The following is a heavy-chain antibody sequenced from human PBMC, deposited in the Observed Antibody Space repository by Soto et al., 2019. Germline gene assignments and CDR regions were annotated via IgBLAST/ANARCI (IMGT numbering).Heavy chain of an antibody. V-gene: IGHV1-18*01. CDR1: GYTFTIYG. CDR3: ARVSPHYDFWSGYYEYYYYYMDV. CDR2: ISAYNGNT. J-gene: IGHJ6*03. D-gene: IGHD3-3*01. Sequence: ASVKVSCKASGYTFTIYGISWVRQAPGQGLEWMGWISAYNGNTNYAQKLQGRVTMTTDTSTSTAYMELRSLRSDDTAVYYCARVSPHYDFWSGYYEYYYYYMDVWGKGTTVTVSS.